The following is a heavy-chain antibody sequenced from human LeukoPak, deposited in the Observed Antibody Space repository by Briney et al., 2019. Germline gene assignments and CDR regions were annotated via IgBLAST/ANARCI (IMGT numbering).Heavy chain of an antibody. J-gene: IGHJ6*02. CDR3: ARGGAEIAAVYWDV. CDR2: INHSGST. V-gene: IGHV4-39*07. CDR1: GGSISSSSYY. Sequence: SETLSLTCTVSGGSISSSSYYWGWIRQPPGKGLEWIGEINHSGSTNYNPSLKSRVTISVDTSKNQFSLKLSSVTAADTAVYYCARGGAEIAAVYWDVWGQGTTVTVSS. D-gene: IGHD6-13*01.